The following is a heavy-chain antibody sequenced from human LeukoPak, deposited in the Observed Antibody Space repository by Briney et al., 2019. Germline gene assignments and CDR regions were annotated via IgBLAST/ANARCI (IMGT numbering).Heavy chain of an antibody. V-gene: IGHV4-39*07. CDR3: TALAVADYYYMDV. J-gene: IGHJ6*03. Sequence: SETLSLTCTVSGGSISSSSYYWGWIRQPPGKGLEWIGSIYYSGSTYYNPSLKSRVTISVDTSKNQFSLELSSVTAADTAVYYCTALAVADYYYMDVWGKGTTVTVSS. CDR1: GGSISSSSYY. D-gene: IGHD6-19*01. CDR2: IYYSGST.